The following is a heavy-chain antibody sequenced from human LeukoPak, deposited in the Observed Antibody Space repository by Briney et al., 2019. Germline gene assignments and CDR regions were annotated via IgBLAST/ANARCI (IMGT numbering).Heavy chain of an antibody. Sequence: QPGGSLRLSCAASGFTFSSYWMSWVRQAPGKGLEWVANIKKDGSEKYYVDSVKGRFTISRDNAKKSLYLQMNSLRAEDTAVYYCARLRSSWFTPVHFDYWGQGTLVTVSS. CDR1: GFTFSSYW. J-gene: IGHJ4*02. D-gene: IGHD6-13*01. CDR2: IKKDGSEK. CDR3: ARLRSSWFTPVHFDY. V-gene: IGHV3-7*01.